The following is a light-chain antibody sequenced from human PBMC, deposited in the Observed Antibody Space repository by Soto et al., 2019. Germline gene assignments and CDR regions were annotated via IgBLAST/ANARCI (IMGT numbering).Light chain of an antibody. Sequence: EIVLTQSPGTLSLSPGERATLSCRASQSVSSSSYLAWYQQNPGQAPRLLIYGASSRATGIPDRFSGSGSAKDFTLTISRLEPEDFAVYYCRQYGSSPSYTFGQGTKLEIK. CDR2: GAS. J-gene: IGKJ2*01. CDR3: RQYGSSPSYT. V-gene: IGKV3-20*01. CDR1: QSVSSSSY.